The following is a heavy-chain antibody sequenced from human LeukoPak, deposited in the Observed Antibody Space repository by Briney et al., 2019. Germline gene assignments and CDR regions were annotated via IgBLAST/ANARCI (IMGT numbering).Heavy chain of an antibody. CDR1: GITLSNYG. J-gene: IGHJ4*02. CDR3: AKRGVVVRVFLVGFHKEVYYFES. V-gene: IGHV3-23*01. D-gene: IGHD3/OR15-3a*01. Sequence: GASLRLSCAVSGITLSNYGMSWVRQAPGKGLELVAGISDSGGRTNYADSVKGRFTISRDSPKNTLYLQMNSLRAEDTAVYFCAKRGVVVRVFLVGFHKEVYYFESWGQGALVSVSS. CDR2: ISDSGGRT.